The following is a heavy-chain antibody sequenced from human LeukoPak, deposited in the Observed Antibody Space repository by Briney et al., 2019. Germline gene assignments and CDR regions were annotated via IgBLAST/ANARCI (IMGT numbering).Heavy chain of an antibody. D-gene: IGHD6-13*01. CDR3: ARPSSSSWYGFDP. J-gene: IGHJ5*02. CDR2: INPKSGGT. Sequence: ASVKVSCKASGYTFTGYYVHWVRQAPGQGLEWMGWINPKSGGTNYAQKFQGRVTMTRDTSISTAYMDLSSLKSDDTAVYYRARPSSSSWYGFDPWGQGTLVTVSS. V-gene: IGHV1-2*02. CDR1: GYTFTGYY.